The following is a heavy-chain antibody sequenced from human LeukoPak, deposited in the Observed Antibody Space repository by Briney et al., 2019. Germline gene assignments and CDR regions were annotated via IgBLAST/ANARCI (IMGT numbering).Heavy chain of an antibody. V-gene: IGHV3-23*01. D-gene: IGHD4/OR15-4a*01. J-gene: IGHJ4*02. CDR2: ISGSGGST. Sequence: GGSLRLSCAASGFTFSSYDMSWVRQAPGKGLEWVSAISGSGGSTYYADPVKGRFTISRDNSKNTLYLQMNSLRAEDTAVYYCARRAGAYSHPYDYWGQGTLVTVSS. CDR3: ARRAGAYSHPYDY. CDR1: GFTFSSYD.